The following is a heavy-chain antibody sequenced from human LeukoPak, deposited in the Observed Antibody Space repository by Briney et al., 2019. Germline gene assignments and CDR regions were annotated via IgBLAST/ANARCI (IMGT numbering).Heavy chain of an antibody. Sequence: GGTLRLSCAASGFNFRDHWMDWVRQAPGKGLEWVGHIKTDGSETYYLDSLRGRFGISRDNTNNALYLQMNSLRVEDTAVYYCVKNNGWFHLAQWGQGTLVTVSS. CDR1: GFNFRDHW. D-gene: IGHD6-19*01. V-gene: IGHV3-7*03. CDR3: VKNNGWFHLAQ. CDR2: IKTDGSET. J-gene: IGHJ4*02.